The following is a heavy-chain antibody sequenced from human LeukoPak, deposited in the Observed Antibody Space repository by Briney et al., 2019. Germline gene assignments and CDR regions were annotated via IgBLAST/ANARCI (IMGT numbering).Heavy chain of an antibody. J-gene: IGHJ4*02. CDR2: VYSGGNT. D-gene: IGHD6-13*01. CDR1: GFTVSSSL. CDR3: ARDSGRLAAAGDY. Sequence: GGSLRLSCVASGFTVSSSLMSWVRQAPGKGLEWVSVVYSGGNTDYTDSVKGRFTISRDNSKNTLYLQMNSLRAEDTAVYYCARDSGRLAAAGDYWGQGTLVTVSS. V-gene: IGHV3-53*01.